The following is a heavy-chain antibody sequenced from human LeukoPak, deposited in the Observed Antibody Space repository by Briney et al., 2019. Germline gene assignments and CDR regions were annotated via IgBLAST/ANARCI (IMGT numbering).Heavy chain of an antibody. CDR2: VSGSGDST. CDR1: GLIFSSYA. D-gene: IGHD2-2*01. V-gene: IGHV3-23*01. J-gene: IGHJ5*02. Sequence: GGSLRLSCAASGLIFSSYAMSWVRQAPGKGLEWVSAVSGSGDSTYYADSVKGRFTISRDNSKNTVYLQMNSLRAEDTAVYYCAKDKVPAVLRGWFDPWGQGTLVTVSS. CDR3: AKDKVPAVLRGWFDP.